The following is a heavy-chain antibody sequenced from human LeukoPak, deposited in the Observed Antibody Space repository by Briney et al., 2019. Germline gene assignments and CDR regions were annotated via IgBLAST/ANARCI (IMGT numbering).Heavy chain of an antibody. CDR1: GGSISSGGYY. J-gene: IGHJ6*02. CDR2: IYYSGST. CDR3: ARDRSGYGALSYYGMDV. Sequence: SETLSLTCTVSGGSISSGGYYWRWIRQHPGKGLEWIGYIYYSGSTYYNPSLKSRVTISVDTSKNQFSLKLSSVTAADTAVYYCARDRSGYGALSYYGMDVWGQGTTVTVSS. D-gene: IGHD5-12*01. V-gene: IGHV4-31*03.